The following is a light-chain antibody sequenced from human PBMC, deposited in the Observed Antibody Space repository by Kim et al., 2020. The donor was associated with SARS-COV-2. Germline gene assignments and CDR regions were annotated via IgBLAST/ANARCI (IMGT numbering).Light chain of an antibody. CDR2: DAS. V-gene: IGKV3-11*01. CDR3: QQRSNWPRYT. Sequence: EIVLTQSPATLSLSPGERATLSRRASQSVSSYLAWYQQKPGQAPRLLIYDASNRATGIPARFSGSGSGTDFTLTISSLEPEDFAVYYCQQRSNWPRYTFGQGTKLEI. J-gene: IGKJ2*01. CDR1: QSVSSY.